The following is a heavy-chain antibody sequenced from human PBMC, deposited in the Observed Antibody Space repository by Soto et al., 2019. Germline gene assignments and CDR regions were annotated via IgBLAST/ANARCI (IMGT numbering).Heavy chain of an antibody. Sequence: ASVKVSCKASGYTFTSYGIHWVRQAPGQRLEWMGWINAANCDTKYSPKFQGRVTITRDTSASTAYMELSSLRSEDTAVYYCVRRHVSATGIDWFDPWGQGTLVTVSS. CDR1: GYTFTSYG. D-gene: IGHD6-13*01. CDR3: VRRHVSATGIDWFDP. J-gene: IGHJ5*02. CDR2: INAANCDT. V-gene: IGHV1-3*01.